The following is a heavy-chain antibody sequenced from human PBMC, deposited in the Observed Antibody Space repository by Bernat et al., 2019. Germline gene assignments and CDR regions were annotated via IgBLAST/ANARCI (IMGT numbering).Heavy chain of an antibody. CDR3: ARRWGSSLDDAFDI. J-gene: IGHJ3*02. CDR1: GFTFSSSS. D-gene: IGHD6-13*01. CDR2: IISSSTYI. Sequence: EVQLVESGGGLVKPGGSLRLSCAASGFTFSSSSMNWVRQAPGKGLEWVSYIISSSTYIHYADSVKGRLTISRDNAKNSLYLQMNSLRSEDTAVYYCARRWGSSLDDAFDIWGQGTMVTVS. V-gene: IGHV3-21*05.